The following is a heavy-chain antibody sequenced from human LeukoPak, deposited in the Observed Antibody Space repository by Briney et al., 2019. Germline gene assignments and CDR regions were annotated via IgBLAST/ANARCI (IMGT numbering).Heavy chain of an antibody. V-gene: IGHV5-51*01. J-gene: IGHJ4*02. CDR2: IYPADSDT. D-gene: IGHD1-14*01. Sequence: GESLKISCKGSGYSSTSYWIGWVRQMPGKGLEWMGIIYPADSDTRYSPSFQGQVTISADKSISTAYLQWSSLKASDTAMYYCARHSVGTGEPDYFDYWGQGTLVTVSS. CDR3: ARHSVGTGEPDYFDY. CDR1: GYSSTSYW.